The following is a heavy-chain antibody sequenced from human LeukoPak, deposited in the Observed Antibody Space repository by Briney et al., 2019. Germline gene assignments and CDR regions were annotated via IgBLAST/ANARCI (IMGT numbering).Heavy chain of an antibody. CDR1: GVSFSGYY. CDR2: INHSGST. Sequence: SETLSLTCAVYGVSFSGYYWSWIRQPPGKGLEWIGEINHSGSTNYNPSLKSRVTISVDTSKNQFSLKLSSVTAADTAVYYCARRKTSAFDYWGQGTLVTVSS. D-gene: IGHD1-14*01. V-gene: IGHV4-34*01. CDR3: ARRKTSAFDY. J-gene: IGHJ4*02.